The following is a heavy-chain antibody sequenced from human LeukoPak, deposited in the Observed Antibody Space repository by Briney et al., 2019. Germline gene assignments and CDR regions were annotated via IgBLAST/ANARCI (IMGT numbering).Heavy chain of an antibody. J-gene: IGHJ6*03. CDR3: ARGESGECSSTSCSSYFYYYYYMDV. CDR1: GGSISSSNW. D-gene: IGHD2-2*01. V-gene: IGHV4-4*02. Sequence: SETLSLTCAVSGGSISSSNWWSWVRQPPGKGLEWIGEIYHSGSTNYNPSLKSRVTISVDKSKNQFSLKLSSVTAADTAVYYCARGESGECSSTSCSSYFYYYYYMDVWGKGTTVTVSS. CDR2: IYHSGST.